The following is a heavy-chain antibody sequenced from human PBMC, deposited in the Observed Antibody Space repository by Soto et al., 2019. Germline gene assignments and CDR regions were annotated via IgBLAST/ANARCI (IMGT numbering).Heavy chain of an antibody. D-gene: IGHD1-26*01. CDR1: GFTFTSYA. CDR3: ARDRATFDY. CDR2: ISGSGSNT. Sequence: LRLSCAASGFTFTSYAMSWVRLTPGKGLEWVSAISGSGSNTFYADSVRGRFTISRDNSKNTVFLQMNNLRAEDTAVYFCARDRATFDYWGQGTRVTVSS. V-gene: IGHV3-23*01. J-gene: IGHJ4*02.